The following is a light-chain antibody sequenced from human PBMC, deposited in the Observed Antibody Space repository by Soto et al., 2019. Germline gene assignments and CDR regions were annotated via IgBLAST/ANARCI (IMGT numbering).Light chain of an antibody. CDR1: QSVLYSSNNKNY. CDR2: WAS. V-gene: IGKV4-1*01. CDR3: QQYYSPLT. Sequence: DIVMTQSPDTLAVSLGERATINCKSSQSVLYSSNNKNYLAWYQQKPGQPPKLLIYWASTRESGVPDRFSGSGSGTDFTLTISSLQAEDVAVYYCQQYYSPLTFGGGTKVEI. J-gene: IGKJ4*01.